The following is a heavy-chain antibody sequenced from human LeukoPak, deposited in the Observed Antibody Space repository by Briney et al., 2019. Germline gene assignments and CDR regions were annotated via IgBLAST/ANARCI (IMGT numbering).Heavy chain of an antibody. CDR3: ARDVLGDLPGGVGYYYYGMDV. V-gene: IGHV1-8*01. CDR2: MNPNSGNT. CDR1: GYTFTSYD. J-gene: IGHJ6*02. D-gene: IGHD3-10*02. Sequence: ASVKVSCKASGYTFTSYDINWVRQATGQGLEWMGWMNPNSGNTGYAQKFQGRVTMTRNTSISTAYMELSSLRSEDTAVYYCARDVLGDLPGGVGYYYYGMDVWGQGTTVTVSS.